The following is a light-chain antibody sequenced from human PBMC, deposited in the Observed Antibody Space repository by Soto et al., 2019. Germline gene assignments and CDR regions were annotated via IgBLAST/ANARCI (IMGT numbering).Light chain of an antibody. CDR1: QSISSY. CDR2: AAS. CDR3: QQSSSTPLT. Sequence: DIPMTQSPSSLSASVGDRVTITCRASQSISSYLNWYQQKPGKAPKLLIYAASSLQSGVPSRFSGSGSGTDFTLTISSLQPEDFATYYCQQSSSTPLTFGGGTKVEIK. V-gene: IGKV1-39*01. J-gene: IGKJ4*01.